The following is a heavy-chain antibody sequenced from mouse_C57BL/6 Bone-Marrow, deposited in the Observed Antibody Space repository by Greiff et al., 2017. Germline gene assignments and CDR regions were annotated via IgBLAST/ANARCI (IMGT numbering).Heavy chain of an antibody. D-gene: IGHD3-2*02. J-gene: IGHJ3*01. CDR1: GYTFTSYW. CDR3: ARGTAQATGFAY. V-gene: IGHV1-55*01. Sequence: QVQLQQPGAELVKPGASVKMSCKASGYTFTSYWITWVKQRPGQGLEWIGDIDPGSGSTNYNEKFKSKATLTVDTSSSTAYMQRSSLTSEDSAVYYCARGTAQATGFAYWGQGTLVTVSA. CDR2: IDPGSGST.